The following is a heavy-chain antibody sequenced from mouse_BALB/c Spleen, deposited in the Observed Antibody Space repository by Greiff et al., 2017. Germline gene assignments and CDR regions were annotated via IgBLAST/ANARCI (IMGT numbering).Heavy chain of an antibody. V-gene: IGHV1S81*02. CDR1: GYTFTSYY. J-gene: IGHJ3*01. CDR3: TREGNSFAY. D-gene: IGHD2-1*01. Sequence: QVQLQQSGAELVKPGASVKLSCKASGYTFTSYYMYWVKQRPGQGLEWIGEINPSNGGTNFNEKFKSKATLTVDKSSSTAYMQLSSLTSEDSAVYYCTREGNSFAYWGQATLVTVSA. CDR2: INPSNGGT.